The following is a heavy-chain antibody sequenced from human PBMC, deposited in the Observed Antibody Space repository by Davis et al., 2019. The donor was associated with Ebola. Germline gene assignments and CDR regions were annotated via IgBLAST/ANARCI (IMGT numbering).Heavy chain of an antibody. Sequence: ASVKVSCKVSGYTLTELSMHWVRQAPGKGLEWMGGFDPEDGETIYAQKFQGRVTMTEDTSTDTAYMELSSLRSEDTAVYYCATTRLYDILTGLVRDYYYGMDVWGKGTTVTVSS. CDR2: FDPEDGET. D-gene: IGHD3-9*01. J-gene: IGHJ6*04. CDR1: GYTLTELS. CDR3: ATTRLYDILTGLVRDYYYGMDV. V-gene: IGHV1-24*01.